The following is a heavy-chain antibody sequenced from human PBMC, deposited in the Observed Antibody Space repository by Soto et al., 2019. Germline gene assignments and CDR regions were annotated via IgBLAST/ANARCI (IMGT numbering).Heavy chain of an antibody. D-gene: IGHD3-10*01. CDR1: GGSISGYY. V-gene: IGHV4-34*01. CDR3: ARHYGSGTYPLES. J-gene: IGHJ4*02. Sequence: PSETLSLTCAVYGGSISGYYWSWLRQPPGKGREWIGDINHSGTTNYNPSLKSRITISVDTSKNQFSLKLSSVTAADTAVYYCARHYGSGTYPLESWGQGTLVTVSS. CDR2: INHSGTT.